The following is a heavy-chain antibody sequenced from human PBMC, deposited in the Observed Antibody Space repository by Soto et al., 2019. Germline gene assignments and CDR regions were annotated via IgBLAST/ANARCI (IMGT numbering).Heavy chain of an antibody. Sequence: PGGSLRLSCAASGFTFSSYGMHWVRQAPGKGLEWVAVISYDGSNKYYADSVKGRFTISRDNSKNTLYLQMNSLRAEDTAVYYCAKDRGIQLWPRPDYWGQGTLVTVSS. J-gene: IGHJ4*02. CDR1: GFTFSSYG. CDR3: AKDRGIQLWPRPDY. D-gene: IGHD5-18*01. CDR2: ISYDGSNK. V-gene: IGHV3-30*18.